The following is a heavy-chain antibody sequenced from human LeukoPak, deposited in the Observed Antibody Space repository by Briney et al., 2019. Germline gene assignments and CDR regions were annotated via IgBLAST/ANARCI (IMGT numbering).Heavy chain of an antibody. CDR3: ASTAMGDYFDY. Sequence: GGSLRLSCAASGFTVSSNYMSWVRQAPGKGLEWVSVIYSGGSTYYADSVKGRFTISRDNSKNTLYLQMNSLRAEDTAVYYCASTAMGDYFDYWGQGTLATVSS. CDR1: GFTVSSNY. D-gene: IGHD5-18*01. CDR2: IYSGGST. V-gene: IGHV3-66*01. J-gene: IGHJ4*02.